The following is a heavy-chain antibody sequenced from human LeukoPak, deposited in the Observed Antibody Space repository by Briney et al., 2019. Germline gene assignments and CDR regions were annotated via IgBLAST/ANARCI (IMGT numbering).Heavy chain of an antibody. CDR3: AATYYYDSSGYPRFDP. V-gene: IGHV4-59*01. Sequence: PSETLSLTCTVSGGSISSYYWSWIRQPPGKGLEWIGYIYYSGSTNYNPSLKSRVTISVDTSKNQFSLKLSSVTAADTAVYYCAATYYYDSSGYPRFDPWGQGTLVTVSS. D-gene: IGHD3-22*01. J-gene: IGHJ5*02. CDR1: GGSISSYY. CDR2: IYYSGST.